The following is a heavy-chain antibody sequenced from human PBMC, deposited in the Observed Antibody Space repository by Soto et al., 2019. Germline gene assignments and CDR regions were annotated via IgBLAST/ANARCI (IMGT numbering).Heavy chain of an antibody. CDR2: IYYSGST. D-gene: IGHD6-19*01. V-gene: IGHV4-31*03. CDR3: ARVAVAGTRVDY. J-gene: IGHJ4*02. CDR1: GGSISSGGYY. Sequence: SETLSLTCTVSGGSISSGGYYWSWIRQHPGKGLEWIGYIYYSGSTYYNPSLKSRVTISVDKSKNQFSLKLSSVTAADTAVYYCARVAVAGTRVDYWGQGTLVTVSS.